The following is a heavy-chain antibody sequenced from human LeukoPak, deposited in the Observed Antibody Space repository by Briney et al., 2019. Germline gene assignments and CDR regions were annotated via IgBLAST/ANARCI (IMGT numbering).Heavy chain of an antibody. J-gene: IGHJ4*02. D-gene: IGHD5-24*01. CDR2: IYPGDSDT. CDR1: GYSFTSYW. CDR3: ARLGERWLHPIDY. Sequence: GESLKISCKGSGYSFTSYWIGWVRQMPGKGLECMGIIYPGDSDTRYSPSFQGQVTISADKSISTTYLQWSSLKASDTAMYYCARLGERWLHPIDYWGQGTLVTVSS. V-gene: IGHV5-51*01.